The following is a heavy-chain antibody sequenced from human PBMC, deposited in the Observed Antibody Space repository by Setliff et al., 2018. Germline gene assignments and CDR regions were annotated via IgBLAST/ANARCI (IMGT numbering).Heavy chain of an antibody. D-gene: IGHD6-19*01. CDR1: GGSITDENSW. J-gene: IGHJ5*02. CDR3: AVDHVTNIAESGYGYTRIDP. CDR2: IYIRGGT. Sequence: ASETLSLTCTVSGGSITDENSWWAWIRQPAGKRPEWLGLIYIRGGTDYNPSLKSRVTISLDTSRNQFSLNLTSVTAADTAVYYCAVDHVTNIAESGYGYTRIDPWGQGTPVTV. V-gene: IGHV4-61*02.